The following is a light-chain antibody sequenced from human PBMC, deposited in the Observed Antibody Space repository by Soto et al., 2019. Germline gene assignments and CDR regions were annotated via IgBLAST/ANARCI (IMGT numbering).Light chain of an antibody. V-gene: IGLV1-44*01. Sequence: QSVLTQPPSASGTPGQRVTISCSGSTSNIGSNTVNWYHHLPGTAPKLLIYSHNQRPSGVPDRFSGSRSGTSASLAISGLQCDDEADYYCAAWYDSLNGVVFGGWTKLTVL. CDR3: AAWYDSLNGVV. CDR2: SHN. J-gene: IGLJ2*01. CDR1: TSNIGSNT.